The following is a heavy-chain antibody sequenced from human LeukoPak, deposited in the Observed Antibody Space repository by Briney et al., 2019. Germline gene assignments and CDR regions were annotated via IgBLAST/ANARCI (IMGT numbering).Heavy chain of an antibody. V-gene: IGHV3-30*02. CDR1: GFTFSNFN. J-gene: IGHJ4*02. CDR2: IRYDGSTK. CDR3: AKDLRYSFGL. D-gene: IGHD5-18*01. Sequence: GGSQRLSCAASGFTFSNFNMYWVRQAPGKGLEWVAFIRYDGSTKYYAASLKGRFTISRDNSKNTVDLQMNSLRPGDTAVYYCAKDLRYSFGLWGQGTLVTVSS.